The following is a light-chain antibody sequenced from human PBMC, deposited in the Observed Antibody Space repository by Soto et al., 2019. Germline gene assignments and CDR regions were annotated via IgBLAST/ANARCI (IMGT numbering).Light chain of an antibody. CDR3: CSYAGSKTCV. V-gene: IGLV2-23*02. CDR1: NSDVGSYNL. Sequence: QSVLTQPASVSGSPGQSITISCTGTNSDVGSYNLVSWYQHHPGKAPKLMIYEVTKRPSGVSNRFSGSKSGNTASLTISGLRAEYEADYHCCSYAGSKTCVFGGGTQLTGL. J-gene: IGLJ3*02. CDR2: EVT.